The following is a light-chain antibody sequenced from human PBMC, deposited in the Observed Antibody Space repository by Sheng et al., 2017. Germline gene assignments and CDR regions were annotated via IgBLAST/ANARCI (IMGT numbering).Light chain of an antibody. CDR3: QVWHGRRDHVVL. CDR2: DDG. Sequence: SYVLTQPPSVSVAPGRTANIPCGGDNIGSKSVQWYQQRPGQTPVLVVYDDGTRPSGIPERISGSNSGNTATLTITRVEPGDEADYYCQVWHGRRDHVVLFGGGTKLIVL. J-gene: IGLJ2*01. CDR1: NIGSKS. V-gene: IGLV3-21*02.